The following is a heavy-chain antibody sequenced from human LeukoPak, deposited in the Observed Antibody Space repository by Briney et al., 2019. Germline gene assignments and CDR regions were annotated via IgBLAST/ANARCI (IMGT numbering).Heavy chain of an antibody. Sequence: ASVKVSCKASGYTFSGTGWYLYWLRQAPGQGLECMGWIYPNNGATAYAQKFQGRVAMTRDTSITTAYMELSRLRPNDTAVYYCARDGPAQMVDFDYWGQGTLVTVSS. J-gene: IGHJ4*02. CDR2: IYPNNGAT. D-gene: IGHD3-10*01. CDR3: ARDGPAQMVDFDY. V-gene: IGHV1-2*02. CDR1: GYTFSGTGWY.